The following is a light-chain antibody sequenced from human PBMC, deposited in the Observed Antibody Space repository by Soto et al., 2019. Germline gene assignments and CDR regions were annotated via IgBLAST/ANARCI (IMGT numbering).Light chain of an antibody. J-gene: IGKJ1*01. CDR1: QGIGNA. CDR3: LQDINYPWT. Sequence: AIQMTQSPSSLSASVGDRVTISCRASQGIGNALGWCQQKPGKPPKVLIYGAPNLQSGVPPRFSGSGSGTDFTLAISSLQPEDSATYYCLQDINYPWTFGQGTKVDIK. CDR2: GAP. V-gene: IGKV1-6*01.